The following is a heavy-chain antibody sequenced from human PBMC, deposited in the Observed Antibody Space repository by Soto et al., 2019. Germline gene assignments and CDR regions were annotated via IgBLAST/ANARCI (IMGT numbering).Heavy chain of an antibody. J-gene: IGHJ4*02. CDR1: GFTFGDYA. CDR3: TRDPVPSAPRPDYFDY. Sequence: HPGGSLRLSCTASGFTFGDYAMSWFRQAPGKGLEWVGFIGSKAYGGTTEYAASVKGRFTISRDDSKSIAYLQMNSLKTEDTAVYYCTRDPVPSAPRPDYFDYWGQGTLVTVSS. V-gene: IGHV3-49*03. CDR2: IGSKAYGGTT.